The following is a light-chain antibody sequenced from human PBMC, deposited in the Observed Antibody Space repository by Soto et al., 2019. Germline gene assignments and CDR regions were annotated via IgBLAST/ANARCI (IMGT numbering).Light chain of an antibody. CDR3: QTWGTGIRV. Sequence: QLVLTQSPSASASLGASVKLTCTLSSGHTSYAIAWHQQQPEKGPRYLMKLNSDGRHSKGDGIPDRFSGSSFGAERYLTISSLQSEDEADYYCQTWGTGIRVFGGGTKLTVL. CDR1: SGHTSYA. CDR2: LNSDGRH. J-gene: IGLJ3*02. V-gene: IGLV4-69*02.